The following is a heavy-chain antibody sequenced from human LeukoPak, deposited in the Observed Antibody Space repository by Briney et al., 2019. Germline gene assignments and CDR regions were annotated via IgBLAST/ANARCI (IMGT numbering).Heavy chain of an antibody. CDR1: GFTFDDYA. J-gene: IGHJ4*02. CDR2: ISWNSGSI. CDR3: ATTPHYDSSGG. V-gene: IGHV3-9*01. D-gene: IGHD3-22*01. Sequence: GGSLRLSCAASGFTFDDYAMHWVRQAPGKGLEWVSGISWNSGSIGYADSVKGRFTISRDNAKNSLYLQMNSLRAEDTALYYCATTPHYDSSGGWGQGTLVTVSS.